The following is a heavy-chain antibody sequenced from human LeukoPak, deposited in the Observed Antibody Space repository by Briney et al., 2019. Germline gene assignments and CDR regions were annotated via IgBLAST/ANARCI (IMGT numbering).Heavy chain of an antibody. CDR2: IYPGDSDT. V-gene: IGHV5-51*04. Sequence: GESLKISCKGSGYSFTSYWIGWVRQMPGKGLEWMGIIYPGDSDTRYSPSFQGQVTISADKPISTAYLQWSSLKASDTAMYYCASPQTYSGSFQDAFDIWGQGTMVTVSS. CDR3: ASPQTYSGSFQDAFDI. CDR1: GYSFTSYW. D-gene: IGHD1-26*01. J-gene: IGHJ3*02.